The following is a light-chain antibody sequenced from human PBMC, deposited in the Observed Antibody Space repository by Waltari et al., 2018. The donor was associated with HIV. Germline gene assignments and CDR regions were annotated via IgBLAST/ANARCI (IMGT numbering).Light chain of an antibody. CDR3: QQYNAWPL. V-gene: IGKV3-15*01. J-gene: IGKJ2*01. CDR2: GSS. CDR1: QSISSN. Sequence: ELVMTQSPATLSVSPWERATLSCRASQSISSNLAWYQQQPGQVPRLLIYGSSTRATGIPARFSGSGSGTEFTLTISSLQSEDFAVYYCQQYNAWPLFGQGTKLEIK.